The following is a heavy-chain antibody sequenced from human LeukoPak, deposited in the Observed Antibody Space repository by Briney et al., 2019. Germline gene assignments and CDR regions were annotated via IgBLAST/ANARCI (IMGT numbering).Heavy chain of an antibody. CDR3: ARDHRGSGSRYYYYYMDV. CDR2: INSDGSST. D-gene: IGHD3-10*01. Sequence: GGSLRLSCAASGFTFSSYWMHRVRQAPGKGLVWVSRINSDGSSTSYADSVKGRFTISRDNAKNTLYLQMNSLRAEDTAAYYCARDHRGSGSRYYYYYMDVWGKGTTVTISS. V-gene: IGHV3-74*01. CDR1: GFTFSSYW. J-gene: IGHJ6*03.